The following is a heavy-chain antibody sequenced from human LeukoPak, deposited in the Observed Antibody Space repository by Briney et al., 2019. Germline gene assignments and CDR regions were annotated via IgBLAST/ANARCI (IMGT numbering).Heavy chain of an antibody. CDR2: MNPNSGNT. D-gene: IGHD5-12*01. Sequence: ASVKVSCKASGYTFTSYAINWVRQATGQGLEWMGWMNPNSGNTGYAQKFQGRVTMTRNTSISTAYMELSSLRSEDTAVYYCARGVDIVATDQYWGQGTLVTVSS. CDR1: GYTFTSYA. V-gene: IGHV1-8*01. CDR3: ARGVDIVATDQY. J-gene: IGHJ4*02.